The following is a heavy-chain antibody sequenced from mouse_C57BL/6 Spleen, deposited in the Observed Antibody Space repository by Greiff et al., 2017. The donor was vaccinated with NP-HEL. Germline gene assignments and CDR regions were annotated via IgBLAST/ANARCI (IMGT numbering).Heavy chain of an antibody. D-gene: IGHD1-1*01. CDR3: ESVGRGSSLTRAMDD. CDR2: IDPSDSYT. V-gene: IGHV1-50*01. CDR1: GYTFTSYW. J-gene: IGHJ4*01. Sequence: QVQLQQPGAELVKPGASVKLSCKASGYTFTSYWMQWVKQRPGQGLEWIGEIDPSDSYTNYNQKFKGKATLTVDTSSSTAYMQLSSLTSEDSAVYYGESVGRGSSLTRAMDDWGQGTSVTVSS.